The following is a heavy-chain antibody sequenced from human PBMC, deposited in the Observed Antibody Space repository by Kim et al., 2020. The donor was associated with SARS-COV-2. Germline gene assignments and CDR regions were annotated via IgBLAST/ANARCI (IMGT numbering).Heavy chain of an antibody. CDR1: GGSISSGGYY. J-gene: IGHJ2*01. V-gene: IGHV4-31*03. CDR2: IYYSGST. CDR3: ARDKIRVTIFGVAPRYFDL. D-gene: IGHD3-3*01. Sequence: SETLSLTYTVSGGSISSGGYYWSWIRQHPGKGLEWIGYIYYSGSTYYNTSLKSRVTISVDTSKNQFSLKLSSVTAADTAVYYCARDKIRVTIFGVAPRYFDLWGRGTLVTVSS.